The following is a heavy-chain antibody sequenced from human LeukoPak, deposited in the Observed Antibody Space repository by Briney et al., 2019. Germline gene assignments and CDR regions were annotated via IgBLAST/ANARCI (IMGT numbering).Heavy chain of an antibody. CDR1: GFTFSSYW. Sequence: GGSLRLSCAASGFTFSSYWMSWVRQAPGKGLEWVANIKQDGSEKYYVDSVKGRFTISRDNAKNSLYLQMNSLRAEDTAVYYCARDFRGNKPNWFDPWGQGTLVTVSS. CDR3: ARDFRGNKPNWFDP. CDR2: IKQDGSEK. D-gene: IGHD1-14*01. J-gene: IGHJ5*02. V-gene: IGHV3-7*01.